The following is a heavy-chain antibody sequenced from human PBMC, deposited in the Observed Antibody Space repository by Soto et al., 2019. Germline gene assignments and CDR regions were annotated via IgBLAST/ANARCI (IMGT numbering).Heavy chain of an antibody. CDR2: ISSSGSTI. CDR1: GFTFSDYY. V-gene: IGHV3-11*01. J-gene: IGHJ6*03. CDR3: ARDLVRYCSGGSCSPYYYMDV. Sequence: GGSLRLSCAASGFTFSDYYMSWIRQAPGKGLEWVSYISSSGSTIYYADSVKGRFTISRDNAKNSLYLQMNSLRAEDTAVYYCARDLVRYCSGGSCSPYYYMDVWGKGTTVTVS. D-gene: IGHD2-15*01.